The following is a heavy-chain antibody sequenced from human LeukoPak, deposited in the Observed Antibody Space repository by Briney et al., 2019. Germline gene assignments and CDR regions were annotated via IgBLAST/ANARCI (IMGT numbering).Heavy chain of an antibody. J-gene: IGHJ6*04. CDR1: GFTFSNAW. V-gene: IGHV3-15*01. D-gene: IGHD3-3*01. CDR3: TTENPSGYYYGMDV. Sequence: PGGSLRLSCAASGFTFSNAWMSWVRQAPGKGLEWVGRIKSKTDGGTTDYAAPVKGRLTISRDDSKNTLYLQMNSLKTEDTAVYYCTTENPSGYYYGMDVWGKGTTVTVSS. CDR2: IKSKTDGGTT.